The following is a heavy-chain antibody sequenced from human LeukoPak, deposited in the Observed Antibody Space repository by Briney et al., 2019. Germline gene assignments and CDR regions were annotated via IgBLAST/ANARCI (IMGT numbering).Heavy chain of an antibody. D-gene: IGHD3-16*01. V-gene: IGHV4-59*12. CDR2: IYYSGST. J-gene: IGHJ4*02. Sequence: SETLSLTCTVSGGSISSYYWSWIRQPPGKGLEWIGYIYYSGSTNYNPSLKSRVTISVDTSKNQFSLKLSSVTAADTAVYYCAGHDYVWGKDYWGQGTLVTVSS. CDR3: AGHDYVWGKDY. CDR1: GGSISSYY.